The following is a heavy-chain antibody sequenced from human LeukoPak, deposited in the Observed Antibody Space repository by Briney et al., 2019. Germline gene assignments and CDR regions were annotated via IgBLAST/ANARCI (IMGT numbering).Heavy chain of an antibody. CDR3: AKSRSLEYSSSSDF. V-gene: IGHV3-23*01. Sequence: SGGSLRLSCVVSGLTFSNYGMSWVRQAPGKGLEWVSGISGSGGRTYYADSVRGRFIISRDNSKNTLNLEMNRLRAEDSAVYYCAKSRSLEYSSSSDFWGQGTLVTVSS. D-gene: IGHD6-6*01. J-gene: IGHJ4*02. CDR2: ISGSGGRT. CDR1: GLTFSNYG.